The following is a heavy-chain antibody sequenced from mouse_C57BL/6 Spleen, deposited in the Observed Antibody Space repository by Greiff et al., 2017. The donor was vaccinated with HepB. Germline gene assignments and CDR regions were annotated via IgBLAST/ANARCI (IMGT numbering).Heavy chain of an antibody. CDR3: ARYYGSSPFAY. J-gene: IGHJ3*01. V-gene: IGHV7-3*01. Sequence: EVKLVESGGGLVQPGGSLSLSCAASGFTFTDYYMSWVRQPPGKALEWLGFIRNKANGYTTEYSASVKGRFTISRDNSQIILYLQMNALRAEDSATYYCARYYGSSPFAYWGQGTLVTVSA. CDR2: IRNKANGYTT. D-gene: IGHD1-1*01. CDR1: GFTFTDYY.